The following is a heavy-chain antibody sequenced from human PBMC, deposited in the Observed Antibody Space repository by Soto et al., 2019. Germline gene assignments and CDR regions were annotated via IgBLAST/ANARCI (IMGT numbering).Heavy chain of an antibody. CDR3: AGAAETGTAGLAF. CDR2: INPNSGGT. D-gene: IGHD6-19*01. Sequence: QVLLLQSGAEVKKPGASVKVSCKASGYTFSGFYMHWVRQAPGQGLEWMGWINPNSGGTKAAEKLQGRLHITRATSISTAYMERGRLTTDDTAVYYFAGAAETGTAGLAFWGQGTKVTVSS. CDR1: GYTFSGFY. J-gene: IGHJ4*02. V-gene: IGHV1-2*02.